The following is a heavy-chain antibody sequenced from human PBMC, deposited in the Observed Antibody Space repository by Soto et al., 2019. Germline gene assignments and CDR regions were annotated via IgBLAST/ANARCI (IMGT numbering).Heavy chain of an antibody. CDR3: ARRVYYYNNGGYQYYFDY. D-gene: IGHD3-22*01. CDR1: GGSISNYY. CDR2: IYYSGST. V-gene: IGHV4-59*01. J-gene: IGHJ4*02. Sequence: SETLSLTCTVSGGSISNYYWGWIRQPPGKGLEWIGYIYYSGSTNYSPSLKSRVAMSVDTSKNQFSLKLSSVSDADTAVYFCARRVYYYNNGGYQYYFDYWGQGTLVTVSS.